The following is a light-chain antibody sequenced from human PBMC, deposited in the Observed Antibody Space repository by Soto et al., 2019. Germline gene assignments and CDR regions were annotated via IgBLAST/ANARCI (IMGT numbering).Light chain of an antibody. V-gene: IGLV2-23*02. CDR2: GVN. CDR3: CSYAGISTFYV. J-gene: IGLJ1*01. CDR1: SSDVGSYNL. Sequence: QSVLTQPASVSGSPGQSITISFTGTSSDVGSYNLVSWYQQHPGKAPKLMIYGVNKRPSGVSNRFSGSKSGNTASLTISGLPAEDEADYYCCSYAGISTFYVFGPGTKLTVL.